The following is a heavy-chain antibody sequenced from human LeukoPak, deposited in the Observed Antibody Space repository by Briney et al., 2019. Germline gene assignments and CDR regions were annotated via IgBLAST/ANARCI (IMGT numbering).Heavy chain of an antibody. Sequence: SETLSLTCAVNGGSFSGYYWSWVRRPPGKSLEWVGQINLSGITNNIPSLKSRVTISVATSKNQFFLELTSVTAADTAVYYCARGLAPTSGYYEGGYYYFDSWGQGILVTVSS. V-gene: IGHV4-34*01. J-gene: IGHJ4*02. D-gene: IGHD3-22*01. CDR1: GGSFSGYY. CDR2: INLSGIT. CDR3: ARGLAPTSGYYEGGYYYFDS.